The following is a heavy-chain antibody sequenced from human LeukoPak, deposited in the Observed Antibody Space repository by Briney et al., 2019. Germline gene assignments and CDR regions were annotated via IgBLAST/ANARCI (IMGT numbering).Heavy chain of an antibody. J-gene: IGHJ4*02. V-gene: IGHV3-23*01. CDR2: ITTSGGTT. D-gene: IGHD6-19*01. CDR1: GFTFSNYG. CDR3: ATHDYSSARYFDY. Sequence: GGSLRLSCAVSGFTFSNYGMHWVRQAPGKGLEWVSAITTSGGTTYYADSVKGRFTISRHNPKNTLYLQMNSLRAEDTALYYCATHDYSSARYFDYWGQGTLVTVSS.